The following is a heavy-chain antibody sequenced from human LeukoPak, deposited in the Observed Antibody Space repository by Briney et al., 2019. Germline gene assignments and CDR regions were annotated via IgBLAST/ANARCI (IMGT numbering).Heavy chain of an antibody. Sequence: SETLSLTCAVYGGSFSGYYWSWIRQPPGKGLGWIGEINHSGSINYNPSLKSRVTISVDTSKNQFSLKLSSVTAADTAVYYCARPMAAAGTFDGHWGQGTLVTVSS. CDR1: GGSFSGYY. CDR3: ARPMAAAGTFDGH. CDR2: INHSGSI. V-gene: IGHV4-34*01. D-gene: IGHD6-13*01. J-gene: IGHJ4*02.